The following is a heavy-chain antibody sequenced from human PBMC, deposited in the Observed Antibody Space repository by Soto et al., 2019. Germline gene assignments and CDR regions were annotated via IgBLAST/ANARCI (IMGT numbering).Heavy chain of an antibody. CDR1: GYSFTSYW. CDR2: IDPTDSYT. J-gene: IGHJ6*02. Sequence: GESLQISCKGSGYSFTSYWISWVRQMPGKGLEWMGRIDPTDSYTNYGPSFQGQVTISADKSISTAYLQWSSLKASDTAMYYCARHSGGYNAYDYYYGMDVWGQGTTVTVSS. V-gene: IGHV5-10-1*04. CDR3: ARHSGGYNAYDYYYGMDV. D-gene: IGHD5-12*01.